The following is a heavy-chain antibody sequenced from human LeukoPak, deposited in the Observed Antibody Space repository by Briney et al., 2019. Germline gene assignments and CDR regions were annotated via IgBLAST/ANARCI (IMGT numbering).Heavy chain of an antibody. CDR2: INPNSGGT. J-gene: IGHJ4*02. CDR1: GYTFTSYG. Sequence: GASVKVSCKASGYTFTSYGISWVRQAPGQGLEWMGWINPNSGGTNYAQKFQGRVTMTRDTSISTAYMELSRLRSDDTAVYYCARDPSFWWLRARSGYFDYWGQGTLVTVSS. D-gene: IGHD5-12*01. V-gene: IGHV1-2*02. CDR3: ARDPSFWWLRARSGYFDY.